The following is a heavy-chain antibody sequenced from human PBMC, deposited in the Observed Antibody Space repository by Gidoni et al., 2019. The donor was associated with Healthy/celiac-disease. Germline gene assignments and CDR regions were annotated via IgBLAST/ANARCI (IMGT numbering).Heavy chain of an antibody. D-gene: IGHD3-22*01. V-gene: IGHV4-39*01. J-gene: IGHJ4*02. CDR1: GGSISSSSYY. CDR2: IYYRGST. Sequence: QLQLQESGPGLVKPSETLSLPCTVAGGSISSSSYYWGCIRQPPGKGLEWIGSIYYRGSTYYNPSLKSRDTISLDTSKNQFSLKLSSVTAADSVVYDCARHRACYGSSGYYLWYFDYWGQGTMVTVSS. CDR3: ARHRACYGSSGYYLWYFDY.